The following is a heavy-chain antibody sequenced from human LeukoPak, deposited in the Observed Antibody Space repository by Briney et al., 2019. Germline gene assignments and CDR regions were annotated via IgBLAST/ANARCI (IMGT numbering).Heavy chain of an antibody. CDR3: ARVRGRYGGHNWFDP. V-gene: IGHV1-8*01. CDR1: GYTFTSYD. Sequence: GASVKVSRKASGYTFTSYDINWVRQATGQGLEWMGWMNPNSGNTGYAQKFQGRVTMTRNTSISTAYMELSSLRSEDTAVYYCARVRGRYGGHNWFDPWGQGTLVTVSS. CDR2: MNPNSGNT. D-gene: IGHD3-16*01. J-gene: IGHJ5*02.